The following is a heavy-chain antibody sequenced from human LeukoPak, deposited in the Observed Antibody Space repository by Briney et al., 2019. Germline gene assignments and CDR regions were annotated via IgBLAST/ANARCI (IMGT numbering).Heavy chain of an antibody. V-gene: IGHV3-23*01. Sequence: GGSLRLSCAASGFTFSSYGMSWVRQAPGKGLEWVSAISGSGGSTYYADSVKGRFAISRDNSKNTLYLQMNSLRAEDTAVYYCARKEYYGSGSFDYWGQGTLVTVSS. J-gene: IGHJ4*02. CDR3: ARKEYYGSGSFDY. CDR1: GFTFSSYG. CDR2: ISGSGGST. D-gene: IGHD3-10*01.